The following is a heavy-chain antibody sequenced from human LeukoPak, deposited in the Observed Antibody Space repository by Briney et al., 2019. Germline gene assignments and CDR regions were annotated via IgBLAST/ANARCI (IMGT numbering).Heavy chain of an antibody. D-gene: IGHD4-17*01. CDR3: AKGNGDMFDY. CDR2: ISGSGGST. V-gene: IGHV3-23*01. J-gene: IGHJ4*02. Sequence: GGSLRLSCAASGFTFSSYAMSWVREAPGKGLECVSAISGSGGSTYYADSPKGRFTISRDNSKNTLYLQMNSLRAEDTAVYYCAKGNGDMFDYWGQGTLVTVSS. CDR1: GFTFSSYA.